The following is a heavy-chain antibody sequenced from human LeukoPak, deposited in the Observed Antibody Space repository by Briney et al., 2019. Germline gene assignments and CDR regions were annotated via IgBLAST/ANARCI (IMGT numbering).Heavy chain of an antibody. CDR3: VRERNNFWSGHHSIFDS. Sequence: GGSLRLSCAASGFTFSDHWMHWVRQAPGKGLVWLSRINNDGSSTIYADSVKGRFTFSRDNAENTLFLEMSSLRVEDTAVYYCVRERNNFWSGHHSIFDSWGQGTLVTVSS. V-gene: IGHV3-74*01. CDR1: GFTFSDHW. J-gene: IGHJ4*02. D-gene: IGHD3-3*01. CDR2: INNDGSST.